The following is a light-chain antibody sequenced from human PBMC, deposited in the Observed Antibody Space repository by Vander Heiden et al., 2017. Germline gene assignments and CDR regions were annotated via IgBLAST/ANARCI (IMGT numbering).Light chain of an antibody. CDR2: GAF. J-gene: IGKJ1*01. CDR1: QGIRVD. Sequence: AIQMTQSPSSLSASVGDRVTITCRASQGIRVDLAWYQQKAGKAPKLLIYGAFNLGSGVPSRFRGSGSGTDFTLTITSLQPEDFATYYCRQYDNYPRTFGQGTKV. CDR3: RQYDNYPRT. V-gene: IGKV1-6*01.